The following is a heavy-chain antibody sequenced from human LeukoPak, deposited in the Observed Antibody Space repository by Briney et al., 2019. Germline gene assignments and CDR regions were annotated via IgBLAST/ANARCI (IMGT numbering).Heavy chain of an antibody. CDR2: IYYSGST. CDR1: GGSISSSSYY. J-gene: IGHJ4*02. D-gene: IGHD1-26*01. CDR3: ARGRYYSGSYYGY. Sequence: SETLSLTCTVSGGSISSSSYYWGWIRQPPGKGLEWIGSIYYSGSTYYNPSLKSRVTISVDTSKNQFSLKLSSVTAADTAVYYCARGRYYSGSYYGYWGQGTLVTVSS. V-gene: IGHV4-39*07.